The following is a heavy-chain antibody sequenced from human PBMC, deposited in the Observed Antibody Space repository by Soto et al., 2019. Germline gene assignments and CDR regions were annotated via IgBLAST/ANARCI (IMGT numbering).Heavy chain of an antibody. D-gene: IGHD7-27*01. CDR1: GGSINNHY. J-gene: IGHJ4*02. V-gene: IGHV4-59*11. CDR2: IYYTGST. Sequence: QVHLQESGPGLVKPSETLSLICTVSGGSINNHYWSWIRQPPGKGLEWIGYIYYTGSTNYNPSLKSPVTMSVDTSKNHFSLNLTSLTAADTAIYYCARANWYSEYWGQGTLVTVSS. CDR3: ARANWYSEY.